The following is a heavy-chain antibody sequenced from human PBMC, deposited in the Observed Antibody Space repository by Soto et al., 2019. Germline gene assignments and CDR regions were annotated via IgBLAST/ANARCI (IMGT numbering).Heavy chain of an antibody. D-gene: IGHD2-8*01. V-gene: IGHV1-2*06. CDR1: GYSFTDYH. CDR3: ARGDSTDCSNGVCSFFYNHDMDV. Sequence: ASVKVSCKASGYSFTDYHIHWVRQAPGQGLEWLGRINPKSGGTSTAQKFQGRVTMTTDTSISTASMELARLTSDDTAIYYCARGDSTDCSNGVCSFFYNHDMDVWGQGTTVTVSS. J-gene: IGHJ6*02. CDR2: INPKSGGT.